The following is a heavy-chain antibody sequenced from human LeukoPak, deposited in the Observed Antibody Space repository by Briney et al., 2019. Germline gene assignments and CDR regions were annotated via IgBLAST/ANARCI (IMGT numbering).Heavy chain of an antibody. V-gene: IGHV3-23*01. CDR1: GFTFSNYA. CDR3: ARGAHSSAWYVFDY. CDR2: ISISGGTT. Sequence: HPGGSLRLSCAASGFTFSNYAMSWVRQAPGKGLEWVSAISISGGTTYYADSVKGRFTISRDNSKNTLYLQMNSLRVEDTAVYYCARGAHSSAWYVFDYWGQGTLVTVSS. J-gene: IGHJ4*02. D-gene: IGHD6-19*01.